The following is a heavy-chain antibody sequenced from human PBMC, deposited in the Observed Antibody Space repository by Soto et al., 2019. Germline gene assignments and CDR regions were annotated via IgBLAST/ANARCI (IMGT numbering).Heavy chain of an antibody. CDR2: IGTAGDT. Sequence: GGSLRLSCAASGFTFSSYDMHWVRQATGKGLEWVSAIGTAGDTYYPGSVKGRFTISRENAKNSLYLQMNSLRAGDTAVYYCARAPAMETAARPDYYYGMDVWGQWTTVTVSS. CDR1: GFTFSSYD. CDR3: ARAPAMETAARPDYYYGMDV. J-gene: IGHJ6*02. D-gene: IGHD6-6*01. V-gene: IGHV3-13*01.